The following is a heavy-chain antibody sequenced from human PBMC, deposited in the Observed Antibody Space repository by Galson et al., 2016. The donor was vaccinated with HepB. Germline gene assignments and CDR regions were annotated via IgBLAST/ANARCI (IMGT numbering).Heavy chain of an antibody. CDR3: ARSGITGIGDAFDI. CDR2: TYPGDSDT. J-gene: IGHJ3*02. D-gene: IGHD1-20*01. Sequence: QSGAEVKKPGESLRISCQGSGYDFTYYWIGWVRQMPGKGLEWMGITYPGDSDTRYNPSFQGQVTISADKSISTAYLQWTSLKASDTAVYYCARSGITGIGDAFDIWGQGTMVTVSS. CDR1: GYDFTYYW. V-gene: IGHV5-51*01.